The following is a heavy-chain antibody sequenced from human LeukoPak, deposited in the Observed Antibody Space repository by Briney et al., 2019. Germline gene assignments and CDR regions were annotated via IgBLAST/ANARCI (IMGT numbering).Heavy chain of an antibody. CDR3: ARDSEDGYNSSEH. V-gene: IGHV4-39*07. Sequence: PSETLSLTCTVSGGSISSSSYYWGWIRQPPGKGLEWIGSIYYSGSTYYNPSLKSRVTMSVDTSKNQFSLKLSSVTAADTAVYYCARDSEDGYNSSEHWGQGTLVTVSS. CDR2: IYYSGST. D-gene: IGHD5-24*01. J-gene: IGHJ1*01. CDR1: GGSISSSSYY.